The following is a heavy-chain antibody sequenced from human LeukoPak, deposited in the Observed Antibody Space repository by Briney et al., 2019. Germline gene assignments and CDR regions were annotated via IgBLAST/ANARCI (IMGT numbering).Heavy chain of an antibody. CDR2: INPNSGGT. Sequence: ASVKVSCKASGYTFTGYYMHWVRQAPGQGLEWMGWINPNSGGTNYAQKFQGRVTMTRDTSISTAYMELSRLRSDDTAVYYCATDGPPDEVVGAAFTHWGQGTLVTVSS. CDR1: GYTFTGYY. CDR3: ATDGPPDEVVGAAFTH. V-gene: IGHV1-2*02. J-gene: IGHJ4*02. D-gene: IGHD2-15*01.